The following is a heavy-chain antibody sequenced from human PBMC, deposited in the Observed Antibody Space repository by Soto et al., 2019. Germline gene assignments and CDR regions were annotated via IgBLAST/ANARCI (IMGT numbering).Heavy chain of an antibody. D-gene: IGHD3-22*01. CDR1: GYTFTSYG. V-gene: IGHV1-18*01. CDR2: ISAYNGNT. J-gene: IGHJ4*02. Sequence: QVQLVQSGAEVKKPGASVKVSCKASGYTFTSYGISWVRQAPGQGLEWMGWISAYNGNTNYAQKLQGRVTMTTDTSTSTAYMELRSLRSDDTAVYYCAKLPTMIGEPAPHRPQDYWGQGTLVTVSS. CDR3: AKLPTMIGEPAPHRPQDY.